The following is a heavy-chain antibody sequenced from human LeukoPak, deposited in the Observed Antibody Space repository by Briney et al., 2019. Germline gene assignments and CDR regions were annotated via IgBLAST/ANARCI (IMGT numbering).Heavy chain of an antibody. D-gene: IGHD3-3*01. J-gene: IGHJ5*02. CDR1: GASFSGYY. CDR2: INHSGST. V-gene: IGHV4-34*01. Sequence: SETLSLTCAVYGASFSGYYWSWIRQPPGKGLEWIGEINHSGSTNYNPSLKSRVFISVDTSKSQFSLKLTSVTAADTAVYYCARHTIFCSFINCSPFDPWGQGTLVTVSS. CDR3: ARHTIFCSFINCSPFDP.